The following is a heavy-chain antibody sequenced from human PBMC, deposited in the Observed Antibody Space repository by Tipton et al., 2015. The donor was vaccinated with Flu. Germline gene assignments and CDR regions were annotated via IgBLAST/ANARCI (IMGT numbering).Heavy chain of an antibody. D-gene: IGHD2-15*01. Sequence: TLSLTCTVSGGSISSYYWSWIRQPAGKGLEWIGRIYTSGSTNYNPSLKSRVTMSVDTSKNQFSLKLSSVTAADTAVYYCARDEAGCSGGSCWLEGWFDPWGQGTLVPVSS. CDR2: IYTSGST. J-gene: IGHJ5*02. CDR3: ARDEAGCSGGSCWLEGWFDP. CDR1: GGSISSYY. V-gene: IGHV4-4*07.